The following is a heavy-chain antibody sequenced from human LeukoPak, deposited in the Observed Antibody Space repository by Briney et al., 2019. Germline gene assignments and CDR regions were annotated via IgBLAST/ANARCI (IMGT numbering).Heavy chain of an antibody. CDR2: INHSGST. CDR1: GGSFSGYY. V-gene: IGHV4-34*01. CDR3: ARSHYYYGMDV. J-gene: IGHJ6*02. Sequence: SETLSLTCAVYGGSFSGYYWSWIRQPPGKGLEWIGEINHSGSTNYNPSLKSRVTIPVDTSKNQFSLKLSSVTAADTAVYYCARSHYYYGMDVWGQGTTVTVSS.